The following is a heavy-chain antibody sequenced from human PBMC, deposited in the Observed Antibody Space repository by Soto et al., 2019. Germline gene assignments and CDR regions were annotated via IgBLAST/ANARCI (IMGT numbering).Heavy chain of an antibody. CDR2: ISYDGSNK. CDR1: GFTFSSYA. CDR3: ARQFVADSSGYYGY. J-gene: IGHJ4*02. D-gene: IGHD3-22*01. V-gene: IGHV3-30-3*01. Sequence: QVQLVESGGGVVQPGRSLRLSCAASGFTFSSYAMHWVRQAPGKGLEWVAVISYDGSNKYYADSVKGRFTISRYNSKNTLYLQMNSLRAEDTAVYYCARQFVADSSGYYGYWGQGTLVTVSS.